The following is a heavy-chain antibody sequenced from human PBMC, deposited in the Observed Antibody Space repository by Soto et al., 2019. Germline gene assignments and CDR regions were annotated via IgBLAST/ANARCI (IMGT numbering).Heavy chain of an antibody. CDR2: INAGNGNK. V-gene: IGHV1-3*01. CDR3: ARGVTAAYGDWFDP. J-gene: IGHJ5*02. Sequence: ASVKVSCKASGYTFTSYAMHWVRQAPGQRLEWMGWINAGNGNKKYSQKFQGRVTNTRDKAASTDCMELSSLRSEDTAVYYCARGVTAAYGDWFDPWGQGTLVNVSS. CDR1: GYTFTSYA. D-gene: IGHD2-2*01.